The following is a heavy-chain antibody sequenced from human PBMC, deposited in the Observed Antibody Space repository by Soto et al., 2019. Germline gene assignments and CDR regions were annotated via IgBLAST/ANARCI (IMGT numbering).Heavy chain of an antibody. D-gene: IGHD3-3*02. CDR3: ARGELRYLQDY. CDR2: IYYSGST. J-gene: IGHJ4*02. Sequence: SGPTLVNPTETLTLTCTVSGFSLSNARMGVSWIRQPPGKGLEWIGYIYYSGSTNYNPSLKSRVTISVDTSKNQFSLKLSSVTAADTAVYYCARGELRYLQDYWGQGTLVTVSS. CDR1: GFSLSNARMG. V-gene: IGHV4-61*01.